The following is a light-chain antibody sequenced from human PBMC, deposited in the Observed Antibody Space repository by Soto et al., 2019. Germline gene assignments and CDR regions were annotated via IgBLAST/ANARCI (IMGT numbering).Light chain of an antibody. J-gene: IGKJ1*01. CDR2: DAS. V-gene: IGKV3D-15*01. Sequence: EIVLTQSPATVSLSPGDRATLSCRASQSVSIYLAWYQQKPGQAPRLLIYDASNRATGIPARFSGSGSGTEFTLTISSLQSEDFAVYYCQQYNNWPRAFGRGTKVDIK. CDR3: QQYNNWPRA. CDR1: QSVSIY.